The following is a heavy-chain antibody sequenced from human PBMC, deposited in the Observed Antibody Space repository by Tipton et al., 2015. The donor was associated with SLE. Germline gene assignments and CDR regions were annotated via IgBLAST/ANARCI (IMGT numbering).Heavy chain of an antibody. CDR3: AREFLNPVTTVHYYFDL. J-gene: IGHJ2*01. CDR1: GGSISSYY. V-gene: IGHV4-4*07. D-gene: IGHD4-11*01. CDR2: IYTNENT. Sequence: GLVKPSETLSLTCTVSGGSISSYYWSWIRQPAGGGLEWIGRIYTNENTNYNPSLKSRVTMSVDTSKNHFSLKLISVTAADTAVYHCAREFLNPVTTVHYYFDLWGRGTLVTVSS.